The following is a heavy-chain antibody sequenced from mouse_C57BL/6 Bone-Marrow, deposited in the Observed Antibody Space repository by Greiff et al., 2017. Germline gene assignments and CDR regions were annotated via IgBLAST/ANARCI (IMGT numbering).Heavy chain of an antibody. J-gene: IGHJ4*01. V-gene: IGHV1-75*01. Sequence: QVQLKESGPELVKPGASVKISCKASGYTFTDYYINWVKQRPGQGLEWIGWIFPGSGSTYYNEKFTGKATLAVDKSSSTAYMLLRSLTSEDSAVYFCARDFYYYGSSLYYAMDYWGQGTSVTVSS. CDR3: ARDFYYYGSSLYYAMDY. D-gene: IGHD1-1*01. CDR1: GYTFTDYY. CDR2: IFPGSGST.